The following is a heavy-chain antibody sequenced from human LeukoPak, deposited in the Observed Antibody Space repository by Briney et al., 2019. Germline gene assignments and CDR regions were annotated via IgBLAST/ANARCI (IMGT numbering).Heavy chain of an antibody. CDR3: AREVLEWPALGFFDY. CDR2: ISAYNGNT. CDR1: GYTFTSYG. Sequence: ASVKVSCKASGYTFTSYGISWVRQAPGPGLEWMGWISAYNGNTNYAQKLQGRVTMTTDTSTSTAYMELRSLRSDDTAVYYCAREVLEWPALGFFDYWGQGTLVTVSS. J-gene: IGHJ4*02. V-gene: IGHV1-18*01. D-gene: IGHD3-3*01.